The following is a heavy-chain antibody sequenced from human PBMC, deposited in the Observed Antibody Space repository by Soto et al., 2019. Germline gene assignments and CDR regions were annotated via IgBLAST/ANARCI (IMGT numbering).Heavy chain of an antibody. V-gene: IGHV3-48*02. CDR3: ASMGYCSSTSCSKNAFDI. Sequence: GSLRLSCAASGFTFSSCSMNWVRQAPGKGLEWVSYISSSSSTIYYADSVKGRFTISRDNAKNSLYLQMNSLRDEDTAVYYCASMGYCSSTSCSKNAFDIWGQGTMVTVSS. CDR1: GFTFSSCS. CDR2: ISSSSSTI. J-gene: IGHJ3*02. D-gene: IGHD2-2*01.